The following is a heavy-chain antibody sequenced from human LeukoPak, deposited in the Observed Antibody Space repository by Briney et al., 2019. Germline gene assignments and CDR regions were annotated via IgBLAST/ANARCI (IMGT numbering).Heavy chain of an antibody. CDR2: ISYDGSNK. J-gene: IGHJ4*02. CDR3: ARDRTTVTTPYFDY. V-gene: IGHV3-30-3*01. Sequence: PGGSLRLSCAASGFTFSSYAMHWVRQAPGKGLEWVAVISYDGSNKYYADSVKGRFTISRDNSKNTLYLQMNSLRAEDTAVYYCARDRTTVTTPYFDYWGQGTLVTVSS. CDR1: GFTFSSYA. D-gene: IGHD4-17*01.